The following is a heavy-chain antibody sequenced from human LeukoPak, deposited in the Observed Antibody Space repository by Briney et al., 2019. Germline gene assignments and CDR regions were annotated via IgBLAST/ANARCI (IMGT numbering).Heavy chain of an antibody. J-gene: IGHJ2*01. D-gene: IGHD3-22*01. CDR1: GGSINSYY. CDR2: IYYSGNT. V-gene: IGHV4-59*01. Sequence: SETLSLTCTVSGGSINSYYWSWIRQPPGKGLEWIGYIYYSGNTNYKHSLKSRASISIDTSKNQLSLQLSSVTAADTAVYYCARDRDSSGLRDFDLWGRGTLVTVSA. CDR3: ARDRDSSGLRDFDL.